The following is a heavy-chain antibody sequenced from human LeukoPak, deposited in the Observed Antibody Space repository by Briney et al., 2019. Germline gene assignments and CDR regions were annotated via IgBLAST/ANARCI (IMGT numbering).Heavy chain of an antibody. CDR3: SRVRVAYYDFLTGLRNEPHPNRYHYYGMDV. V-gene: IGHV1-2*06. Sequence: GASVKVSCKASGYTFTGYYMHWVRQAPGQGLEWMGRINPNSGGTNYAQKFQGRVTMTRDTSISTAYMELSRLRSDDQAVYYCSRVRVAYYDFLTGLRNEPHPNRYHYYGMDVWGQGTTVTVPS. J-gene: IGHJ6*02. D-gene: IGHD3-9*01. CDR1: GYTFTGYY. CDR2: INPNSGGT.